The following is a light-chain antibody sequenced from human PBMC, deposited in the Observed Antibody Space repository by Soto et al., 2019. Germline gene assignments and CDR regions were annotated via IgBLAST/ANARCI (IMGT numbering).Light chain of an antibody. CDR3: QTWGTGTLV. J-gene: IGLJ2*01. V-gene: IGLV4-69*01. CDR1: SGHSSYA. Sequence: QLVLTQSPSASASLGASVKLTCTLSSGHSSYAIAWHQQQPEKGPRYLMKLNSDGSHSKGDGIPDRFSGSISGAERYLTISSLQSEDEADYYCQTWGTGTLVFGGGTKLTVL. CDR2: LNSDGSH.